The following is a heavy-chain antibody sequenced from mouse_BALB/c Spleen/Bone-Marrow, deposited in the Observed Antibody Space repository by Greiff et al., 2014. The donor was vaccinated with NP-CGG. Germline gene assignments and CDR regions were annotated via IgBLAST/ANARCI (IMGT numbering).Heavy chain of an antibody. J-gene: IGHJ3*01. CDR1: GYTSSSYW. V-gene: IGHV1-9*01. CDR3: ARERGY. CDR2: ILPGSGST. Sequence: QVQLQQSGAELMKTGASVKISCKATGYTSSSYWIEWVKQRPGHGLEWIGEILPGSGSTNYNEKFKGKATFTADTPSNTAYVQLSSLTSEDSAVYYCARERGYWGQGTLVTVSA.